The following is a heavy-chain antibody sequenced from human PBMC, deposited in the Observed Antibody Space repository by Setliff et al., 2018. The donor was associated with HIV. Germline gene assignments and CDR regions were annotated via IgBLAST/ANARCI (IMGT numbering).Heavy chain of an antibody. J-gene: IGHJ4*02. V-gene: IGHV4-59*04. CDR1: GVSISSHY. Sequence: PSETLSLTCTVSGVSISSHYWSWIRQPPGKGLEWIGTIYYSGSTYSNPSLKSRVTMSVDTSKNQFSLKLSSVTAADTAVYYCARPGVGTVSFDYWGQGTLVTVSS. CDR3: ARPGVGTVSFDY. CDR2: IYYSGST. D-gene: IGHD1-7*01.